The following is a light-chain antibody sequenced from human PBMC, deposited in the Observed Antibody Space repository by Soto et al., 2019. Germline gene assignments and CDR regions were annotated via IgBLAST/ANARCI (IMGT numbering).Light chain of an antibody. J-gene: IGLJ2*01. CDR3: CSYADISSLV. CDR1: SSDVGTYNV. Sequence: QSVLTQPASVSGSPGQSITISCTGTSSDVGTYNVVSWYQQHPDKAPKLIIYEGTKRPSGVSNRFSGSKSGNTASLTISGLQAEDEAAYYCCSYADISSLVFGGGTKVTVL. V-gene: IGLV2-23*01. CDR2: EGT.